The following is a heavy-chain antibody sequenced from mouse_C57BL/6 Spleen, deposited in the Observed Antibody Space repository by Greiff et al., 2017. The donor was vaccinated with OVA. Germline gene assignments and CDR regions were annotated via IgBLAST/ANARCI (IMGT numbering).Heavy chain of an antibody. CDR1: GYTFTSYW. CDR2: ITPSNGGT. D-gene: IGHD1-1*01. CDR3: ARSHYYGSSYYFDY. V-gene: IGHV1-53*01. J-gene: IGHJ2*01. Sequence: VQLQQSGPELVKPGASVKLSCKASGYTFTSYWMHWVKQRPGQGLEWIGNITPSNGGTNYNEKFKSKATLTVDKSSSTAYMQLSSLTSEDSAVYYCARSHYYGSSYYFDYWGQGTTLTVSS.